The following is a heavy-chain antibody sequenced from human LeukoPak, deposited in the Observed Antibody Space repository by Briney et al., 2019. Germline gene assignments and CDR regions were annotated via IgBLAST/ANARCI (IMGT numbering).Heavy chain of an antibody. Sequence: GGSLRLSCAASGFTFSSYEMNWVRQAPGKGLEWVSYISSSSSTIYYADSVKGRFTISRDNAKNSLYLQMNSLRAEDTAVYYCSRDRANYGPDLYYWGQGILVTVSS. D-gene: IGHD3-10*01. V-gene: IGHV3-48*01. CDR2: ISSSSSTI. CDR1: GFTFSSYE. J-gene: IGHJ4*02. CDR3: SRDRANYGPDLYY.